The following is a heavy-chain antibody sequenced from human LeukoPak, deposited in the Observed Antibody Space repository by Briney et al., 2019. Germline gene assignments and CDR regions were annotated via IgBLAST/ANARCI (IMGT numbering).Heavy chain of an antibody. Sequence: ASVKVSCKASGGTFSSYAISWVRQAPGQGLEWMGRIIPILGIANYAQKFQGRVTITADKSTSTAYMELNSLRAEDTAVYYCAKDLRWPPFGITIFGVVIDYWGQGTLVTVSS. J-gene: IGHJ4*02. D-gene: IGHD3-3*01. CDR1: GGTFSSYA. CDR3: AKDLRWPPFGITIFGVVIDY. CDR2: IIPILGIA. V-gene: IGHV1-69*04.